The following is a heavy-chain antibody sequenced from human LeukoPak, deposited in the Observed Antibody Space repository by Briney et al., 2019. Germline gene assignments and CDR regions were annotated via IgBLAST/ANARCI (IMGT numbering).Heavy chain of an antibody. CDR3: ARGRYYYDSSGYYRGYYFDY. J-gene: IGHJ4*02. D-gene: IGHD3-22*01. CDR1: GFTFSSYA. Sequence: PGGSLRLSCAASGFTFSSYAMHWVRQAPGKGLEWVAVISYDGSNKYYADSVKGRFTISRDNSKNTLCLQMNSLRAEDTAVYYCARGRYYYDSSGYYRGYYFDYWGQGTLVTVSS. CDR2: ISYDGSNK. V-gene: IGHV3-30-3*01.